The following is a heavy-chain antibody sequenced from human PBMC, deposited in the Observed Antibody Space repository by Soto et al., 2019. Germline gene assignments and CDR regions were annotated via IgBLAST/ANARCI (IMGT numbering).Heavy chain of an antibody. CDR2: IYYSGST. CDR3: ARDLLIAARRSHHYGMDV. V-gene: IGHV4-59*01. Sequence: PSETMSLTCTVSGGSISSYYWSWIRQPPGKGLEWIGYIYYSGSTNYNPSLKSRVTISVDTSKNQFSLKLSSVTAADTAVYYCARDLLIAARRSHHYGMDVWGQGTTVTVSS. D-gene: IGHD6-6*01. J-gene: IGHJ6*02. CDR1: GGSISSYY.